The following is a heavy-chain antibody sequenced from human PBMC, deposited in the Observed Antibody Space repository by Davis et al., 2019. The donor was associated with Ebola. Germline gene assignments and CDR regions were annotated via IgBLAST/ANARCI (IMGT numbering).Heavy chain of an antibody. D-gene: IGHD6-13*01. CDR1: GFTFSSYW. CDR3: ARDSRSSSWPNPDY. CDR2: IHSDGSST. V-gene: IGHV3-74*01. Sequence: PGGSLRLSCAASGFTFSSYWMHWVRQAPGKGLVWVSRIHSDGSSTSYADTVKGRFTISRDNAKNTLYLQMNSLRAEDTALYYCARDSRSSSWPNPDYWGQGTLVTVSS. J-gene: IGHJ4*02.